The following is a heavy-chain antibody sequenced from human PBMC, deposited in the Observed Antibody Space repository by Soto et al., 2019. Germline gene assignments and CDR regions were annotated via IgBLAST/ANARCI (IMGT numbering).Heavy chain of an antibody. D-gene: IGHD6-13*01. CDR1: GLTFSNYE. CDR2: ISNNGAHT. J-gene: IGHJ6*03. CDR3: ARRGYGSRWPNVYMDV. Sequence: EAQLVESGGGLVQPGGSLRLSVEAPGLTFSNYEMHWVPQAPGKGLEYVSGISNNGAHTDYAKSVKGRFTISRDNSENTLYLQMGSLRAEDMALYYCARRGYGSRWPNVYMDVWGKGTTVTVSS. V-gene: IGHV3-64*01.